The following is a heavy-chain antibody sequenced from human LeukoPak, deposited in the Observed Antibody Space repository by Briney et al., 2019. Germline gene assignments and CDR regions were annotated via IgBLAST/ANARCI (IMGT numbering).Heavy chain of an antibody. V-gene: IGHV4-4*07. Sequence: PSETLSLTCSVSGDSISSYDWSWVRQAAGKGLEWVGRIYTTGSTSYNPSLKRRVPMSVHTSKNQFSLKLNSVTAADTAVYYCARDPGRGANWFYPWGQGNLVPVSS. CDR2: IYTTGST. CDR1: GDSISSYD. CDR3: ARDPGRGANWFYP. J-gene: IGHJ5*01. D-gene: IGHD2-15*01.